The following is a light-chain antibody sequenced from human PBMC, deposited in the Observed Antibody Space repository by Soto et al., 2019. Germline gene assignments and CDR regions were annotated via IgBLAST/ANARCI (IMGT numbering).Light chain of an antibody. CDR3: QAWDSSTAV. V-gene: IGLV3-1*01. J-gene: IGLJ1*01. CDR1: KLGDKY. CDR2: EDT. Sequence: SYERTQPPSVSVSPGQTASITCYGDKLGDKYACWYQQKPGQSPVLVIYEDTKRPSGIPERFSGSNSGNTATLTISGTQAMDEGDYYCQAWDSSTAVFGTGTKLTVL.